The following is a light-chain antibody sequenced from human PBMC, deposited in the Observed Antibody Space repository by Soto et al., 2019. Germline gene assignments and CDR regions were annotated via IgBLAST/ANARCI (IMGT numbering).Light chain of an antibody. CDR3: AAWDDSLNSVI. Sequence: HSALTQPPSASGTPGQSVSISCSGSRSNIGTNPVNWYQQLPGTAPKLLFYTNTQRPSGVPDRFSASKSGTSASLAISGLQSEDEADYYCAAWDDSLNSVIFGGGTKLTVL. V-gene: IGLV1-44*01. CDR2: TNT. CDR1: RSNIGTNP. J-gene: IGLJ2*01.